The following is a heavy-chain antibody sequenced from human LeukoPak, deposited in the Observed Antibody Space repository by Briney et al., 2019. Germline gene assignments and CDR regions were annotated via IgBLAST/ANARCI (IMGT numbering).Heavy chain of an antibody. V-gene: IGHV3-23*01. CDR2: ISGSGGST. CDR3: AKDRPYDFWSGYKRKDAFDI. D-gene: IGHD3-3*01. Sequence: GGSLRLSCAASGFTFSSYAMSWVRQAPGKGLEWVSAISGSGGSTYYADTVKGRFTISRDNSKNTLYLQMNSLRAEDTAVYYCAKDRPYDFWSGYKRKDAFDIWGQGTMVTVSS. J-gene: IGHJ3*02. CDR1: GFTFSSYA.